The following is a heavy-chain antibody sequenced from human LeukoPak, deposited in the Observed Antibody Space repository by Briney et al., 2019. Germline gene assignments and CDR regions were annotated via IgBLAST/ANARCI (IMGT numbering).Heavy chain of an antibody. CDR1: GFSLSTSGVG. Sequence: SGPTLVKPTQTLTLTCTFSGFSLSTSGVGVGWIRQPPGKALDWLALIYWDDDKRYSPSLKSRLTITKDTSKNQVVLTMTNMDPVDTATYYCAHSSRVRSHYYGSSNWFDPWGQGTLVTVSS. D-gene: IGHD3-10*01. V-gene: IGHV2-5*02. CDR2: IYWDDDK. CDR3: AHSSRVRSHYYGSSNWFDP. J-gene: IGHJ5*02.